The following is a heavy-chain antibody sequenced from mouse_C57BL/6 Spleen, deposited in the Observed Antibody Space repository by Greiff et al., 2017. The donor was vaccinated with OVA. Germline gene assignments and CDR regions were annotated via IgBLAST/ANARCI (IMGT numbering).Heavy chain of an antibody. CDR3: ARDTNWDWDY. V-gene: IGHV5-17*01. J-gene: IGHJ2*01. CDR1: GFTFSDYG. Sequence: EVKLMESGGGLVKPGGSLKLSCAASGFTFSDYGMHWVRQAPEKGLEWVAYISSGSSTIYYADTVKGRFTISRDNAKNTLFVQLTSLRYEDTAMYYCARDTNWDWDYWGQGTTLTVSS. CDR2: ISSGSSTI. D-gene: IGHD4-1*01.